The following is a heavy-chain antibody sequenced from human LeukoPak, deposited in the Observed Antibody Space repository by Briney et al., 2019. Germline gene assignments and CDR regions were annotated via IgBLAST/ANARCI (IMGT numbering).Heavy chain of an antibody. Sequence: SETLSLTCAVYGGSFSGYYWSWIRQPPGKGLEWIGEMNQSGSTNYNPSLKSRVTISVDTSKNQFSLKLTSVTAADTAVYYCASGQEDWEVLQRAVKYDFWGQGTLVTVSS. CDR1: GGSFSGYY. CDR3: ASGQEDWEVLQRAVKYDF. CDR2: MNQSGST. V-gene: IGHV4-34*01. D-gene: IGHD1-26*01. J-gene: IGHJ4*02.